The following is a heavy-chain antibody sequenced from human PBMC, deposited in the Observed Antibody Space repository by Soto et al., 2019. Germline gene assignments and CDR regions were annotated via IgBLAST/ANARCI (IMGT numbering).Heavy chain of an antibody. D-gene: IGHD6-19*01. CDR1: GGSISVYY. V-gene: IGHV4-59*01. CDR3: ARGYSSGWYRWYFDY. Sequence: SETLSLTCTVSGGSISVYYWTWIRQPAGKGLEYIGYIYYSGSTNYSPSLKSRVTISVDTSKNQFSLKLNSVTAADTAVYYCARGYSSGWYRWYFDYWGQGTLVTVSS. CDR2: IYYSGST. J-gene: IGHJ4*02.